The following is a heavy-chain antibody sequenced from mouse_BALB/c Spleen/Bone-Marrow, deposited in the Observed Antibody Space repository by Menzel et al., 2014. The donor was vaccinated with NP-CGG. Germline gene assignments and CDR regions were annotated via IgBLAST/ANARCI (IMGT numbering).Heavy chain of an antibody. CDR1: GFDFXRYW. J-gene: IGHJ2*01. CDR2: INPDSSTV. D-gene: IGHD2-1*01. CDR3: ARQGYYGKGDY. V-gene: IGHV4-1*02. Sequence: EVKLEESGGGLVQPGGSLKLSCAASGFDFXRYWMGWVRQAPGKGLEWIGEINPDSSTVNYTPSLKDKFIISRDNAKNTLYLQMSKVRSEDTALYYCARQGYYGKGDYWGQGTTLTVSS.